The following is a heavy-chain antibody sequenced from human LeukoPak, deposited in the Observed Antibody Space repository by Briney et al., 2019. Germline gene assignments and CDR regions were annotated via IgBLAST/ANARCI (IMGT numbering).Heavy chain of an antibody. V-gene: IGHV1-2*02. CDR1: GYTFTGYY. J-gene: IGHJ6*03. CDR3: ASSRNSGYDSNYYYYMDV. CDR2: INPNSGGT. Sequence: ASVKVSCKASGYTFTGYYMHWVRQAPGQGLEWMGWINPNSGGTNYAQKFQGRVTMTRDTSISTAYMELSSLRSEDTAVYYCASSRNSGYDSNYYYYMDVWGKGTTVTISS. D-gene: IGHD5-12*01.